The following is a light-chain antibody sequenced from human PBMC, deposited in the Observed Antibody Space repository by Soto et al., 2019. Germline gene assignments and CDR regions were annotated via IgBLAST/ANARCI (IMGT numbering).Light chain of an antibody. CDR1: SGHSSYI. CDR3: ETWDSNIHWV. CDR2: LERSGSY. J-gene: IGLJ3*02. V-gene: IGLV4-60*02. Sequence: QLVLTQSSSASASLGSSVKLTCTLSSGHSSYIIAWHQQQPGKAPRYLMKLERSGSYNKGSGVPDRFSGSSSGADRYLTISNLQFEDEADYYCETWDSNIHWVFGGGTKLTVL.